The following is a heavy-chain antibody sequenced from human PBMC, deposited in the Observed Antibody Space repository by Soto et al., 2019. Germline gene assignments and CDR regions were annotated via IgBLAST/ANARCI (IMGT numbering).Heavy chain of an antibody. V-gene: IGHV3-23*01. CDR1: GFTFSSYA. CDR2: ISGSGGST. D-gene: IGHD6-19*01. CDR3: AKPPSGWYGDLYRYFDF. Sequence: EVQLLESGGGLVQPGGSLRLSCAASGFTFSSYAMSWVRQAPGKGLEWVSAISGSGGSTYYADSVKGRFTISRDNSKNPLYPQKDRLRAEDNAVYYCAKPPSGWYGDLYRYFDFRGRGTLVTVSS. J-gene: IGHJ2*01.